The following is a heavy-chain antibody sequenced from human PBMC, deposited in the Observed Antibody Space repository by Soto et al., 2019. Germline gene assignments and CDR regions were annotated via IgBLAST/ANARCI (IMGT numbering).Heavy chain of an antibody. Sequence: GGSLRLSCAASGFTFNDYYMTWIRQAPGKGLEWVSYISGSSSHTNYADSVKGRFTISRDNAKNSLYLQMNSLRAEDTAVYYCARVKALQQWLVRGVLRIRFDYGMDVWGQGTTVTVSS. CDR1: GFTFNDYY. D-gene: IGHD6-19*01. V-gene: IGHV3-11*05. J-gene: IGHJ6*02. CDR2: ISGSSSHT. CDR3: ARVKALQQWLVRGVLRIRFDYGMDV.